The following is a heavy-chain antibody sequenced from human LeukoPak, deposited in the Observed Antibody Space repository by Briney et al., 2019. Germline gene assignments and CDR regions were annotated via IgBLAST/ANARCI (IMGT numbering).Heavy chain of an antibody. CDR1: GFTFSSYG. Sequence: PGGSLRLSCAASGFTFSSYGMHWVRQAPGKGLEWVAFIRYDGGNKYYADSVKGRFTISRDNSKNTLYLRMNSLRAEDTAVYYCANCQSGHDAFDIWGQGTMVTVSS. D-gene: IGHD3-3*01. V-gene: IGHV3-30*02. J-gene: IGHJ3*02. CDR3: ANCQSGHDAFDI. CDR2: IRYDGGNK.